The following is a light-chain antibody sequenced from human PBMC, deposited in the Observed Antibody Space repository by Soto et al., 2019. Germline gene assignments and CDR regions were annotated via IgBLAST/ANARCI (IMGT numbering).Light chain of an antibody. CDR2: ASY. CDR3: QHSYITPRYT. Sequence: DIQITQSPSYLSASVGDRVTITCRASQSISSHLNWYQHKPGRPPRLLIFASYILEGGVPSRFSGSGSDTYFTLTIDSLQPEDVATYYCQHSYITPRYTFGQGTKVEI. CDR1: QSISSH. V-gene: IGKV1-39*01. J-gene: IGKJ2*01.